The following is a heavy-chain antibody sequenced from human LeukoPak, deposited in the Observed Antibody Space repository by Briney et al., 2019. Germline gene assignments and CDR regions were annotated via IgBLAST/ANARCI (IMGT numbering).Heavy chain of an antibody. CDR2: IYYSGST. V-gene: IGHV4-59*11. D-gene: IGHD5-18*01. J-gene: IGHJ4*02. Sequence: PSETLSLTCTVSGGSIISHYWSWIRQPPGKGLEWIGYIYYSGSTNHNPSLKSRVTISVDTSKNQFSLKLSSVTAADTAVYYCARVKIQLWPRVYYFDYWGQGTLVTVSS. CDR3: ARVKIQLWPRVYYFDY. CDR1: GGSIISHY.